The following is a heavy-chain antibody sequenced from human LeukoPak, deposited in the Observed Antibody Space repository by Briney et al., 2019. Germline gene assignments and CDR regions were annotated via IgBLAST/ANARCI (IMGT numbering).Heavy chain of an antibody. D-gene: IGHD1-20*01. CDR2: IWFDGSNK. Sequence: GGSLRLSCAASGFTFRSYGMHWVRQAPGKGLEWVAGIWFDGSNKNYGDSVKDRFTISRDNSKNTLFLEMNSLRGEDTAVYYCARGELNWKPVRYAMDVWGQGTTVTVSS. CDR3: ARGELNWKPVRYAMDV. V-gene: IGHV3-33*01. CDR1: GFTFRSYG. J-gene: IGHJ6*02.